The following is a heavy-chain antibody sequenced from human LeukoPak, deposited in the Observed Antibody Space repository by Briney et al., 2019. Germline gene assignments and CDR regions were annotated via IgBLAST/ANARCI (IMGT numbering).Heavy chain of an antibody. CDR2: INHSGST. D-gene: IGHD5-24*01. Sequence: PSETLSLTCAVYGGSFSAYYWSWIRQPPGKGLEWIGEINHSGSTNYNPSLKSRVTISVDTSKNQFSLKLSSVTAADTAVYYCARYGKGRWLTSTRPFWYFDLWGRGTPVTVSS. J-gene: IGHJ2*01. CDR1: GGSFSAYY. V-gene: IGHV4-34*01. CDR3: ARYGKGRWLTSTRPFWYFDL.